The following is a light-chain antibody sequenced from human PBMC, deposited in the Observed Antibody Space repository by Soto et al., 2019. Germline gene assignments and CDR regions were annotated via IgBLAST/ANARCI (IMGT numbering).Light chain of an antibody. CDR1: QSVSNTY. CDR3: QQHDNSPWM. J-gene: IGKJ1*01. Sequence: DIVVTQSPGTLSLSPGERATLSCRASQSVSNTYVAWYQHIPGQTPRLLIYGASNRATGIPDRFSGSGSGTDFTLTISRLEPEDFAVYYCQQHDNSPWMFGQGTKVDIK. CDR2: GAS. V-gene: IGKV3-20*01.